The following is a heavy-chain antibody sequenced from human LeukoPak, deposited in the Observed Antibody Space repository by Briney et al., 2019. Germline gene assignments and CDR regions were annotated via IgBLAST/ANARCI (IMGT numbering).Heavy chain of an antibody. CDR2: VYPGDSDT. D-gene: IGHD2-21*02. V-gene: IGHV5-51*01. CDR3: ARWQGDSAPFDY. CDR1: GYTFTNYW. Sequence: GESLKISCKASGYTFTNYWIGWVRQVPGKGLEWMGIVYPGDSDTKYSPSFRGQVTISSDKSISTAYLQWSSLKASDTAMYYCARWQGDSAPFDYWGQGTLVSVSS. J-gene: IGHJ4*02.